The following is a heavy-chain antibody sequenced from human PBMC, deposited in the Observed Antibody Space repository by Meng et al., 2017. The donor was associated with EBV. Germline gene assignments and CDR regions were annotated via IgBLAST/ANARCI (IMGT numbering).Heavy chain of an antibody. V-gene: IGHV1-69*06. Sequence: VTLVKSGAEVKNPGSVVKVSCKASGGTFSSYAISWVRQAPGQGLEWMGGIIPIFGTANYAQKFQGRVTITADKSTSTAYMELSSLRSEDTAVYYCARAEIAAAGRLDYWGQGTLVTVSS. J-gene: IGHJ4*02. CDR3: ARAEIAAAGRLDY. D-gene: IGHD6-13*01. CDR2: IIPIFGTA. CDR1: GGTFSSYA.